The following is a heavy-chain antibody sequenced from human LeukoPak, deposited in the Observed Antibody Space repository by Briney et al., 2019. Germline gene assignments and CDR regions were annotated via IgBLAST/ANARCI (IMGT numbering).Heavy chain of an antibody. CDR2: IFYLGST. CDR3: ARKYPDHWFDP. CDR1: GGSITSGNYY. J-gene: IGHJ5*02. D-gene: IGHD2/OR15-2a*01. V-gene: IGHV4-30-4*01. Sequence: PSETLSLTCTVSGGSITSGNYYWSWIRQPPGKDLECIGYIFYLGSTYYNPSLRSRVSISVNTFQNQFSLKLTAVTAADTAVYYCARKYPDHWFDPWGQGTLVTVSS.